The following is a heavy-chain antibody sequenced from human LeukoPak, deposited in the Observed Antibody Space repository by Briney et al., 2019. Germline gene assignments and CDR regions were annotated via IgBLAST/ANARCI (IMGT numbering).Heavy chain of an antibody. V-gene: IGHV3-23*01. J-gene: IGHJ4*02. CDR1: GFTFSSYA. D-gene: IGHD3-10*01. CDR3: AKDTYTYYYGSGSYPLDY. CDR2: ISGSGGST. Sequence: GGSLRLSCAASGFTFSSYAMSWVRQAPGKGLEWVSAISGSGGSTYYADSVKGRFTISRDNSKNTLYLQMNSLRAEDTAVYYCAKDTYTYYYGSGSYPLDYWGQGTPVTVSS.